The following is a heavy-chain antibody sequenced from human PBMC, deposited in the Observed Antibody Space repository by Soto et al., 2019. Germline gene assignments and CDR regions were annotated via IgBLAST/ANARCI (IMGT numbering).Heavy chain of an antibody. CDR3: VRAPGSMYYAMDA. V-gene: IGHV3-48*03. CDR2: IGKNGSDI. D-gene: IGHD2-8*01. J-gene: IGHJ6*02. CDR1: GFIFSEYE. Sequence: PGGSLRLSCEVSGFIFSEYEFNWVRQAPGKGLEWVSYIGKNGSDIYDADSVKGRFTISRDDDKSTLYLEMNSLRAEDTAVYYCVRAPGSMYYAMDAWGQGTMVTVSS.